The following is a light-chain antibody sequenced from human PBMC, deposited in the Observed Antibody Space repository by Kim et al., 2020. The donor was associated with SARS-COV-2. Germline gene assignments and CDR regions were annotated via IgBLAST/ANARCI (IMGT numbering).Light chain of an antibody. J-gene: IGLJ1*01. V-gene: IGLV3-1*01. CDR2: QDS. CDR3: QAWDSSTYV. CDR1: KLGDKY. Sequence: GTPGQTASITCSGDKLGDKYACWYQQKPGQSPVLVIYQDSKRPSGIPERFSGSNSGNTATLTISGTQAMDEADYYCQAWDSSTYVFGTGTKVTVL.